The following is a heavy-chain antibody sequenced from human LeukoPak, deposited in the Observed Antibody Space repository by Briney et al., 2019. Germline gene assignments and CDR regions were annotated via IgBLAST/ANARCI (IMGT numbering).Heavy chain of an antibody. D-gene: IGHD2-2*01. CDR2: IKQDGSEK. CDR3: VRDCSSASLSSGCYYAMDV. CDR1: GFTFNDYW. J-gene: IGHJ6*04. V-gene: IGHV3-7*03. Sequence: GGSLRLSCAASGFTFNDYWMTWVRQAPGKGLEWVAHIKQDGSEKYHADSLKGRFTISRDNAKNSLFLQMNSLRAEDTAVYYCVRDCSSASLSSGCYYAMDVWGKGTTVTVSS.